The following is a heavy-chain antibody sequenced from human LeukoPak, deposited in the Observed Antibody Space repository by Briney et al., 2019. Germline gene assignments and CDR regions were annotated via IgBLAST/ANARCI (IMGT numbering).Heavy chain of an antibody. CDR3: ARQVSSSGWYDYFDY. Sequence: PSQTLSLTCTVSGGSISSGDYYWSWIRQPPGKGLEWIGYIYYSGSTNYNPSLKSRVTISVDTSKNQFSLKLSSVTAADTAVYYCARQVSSSGWYDYFDYWGQGTLVTVSS. CDR2: IYYSGST. V-gene: IGHV4-30-4*01. D-gene: IGHD6-19*01. CDR1: GGSISSGDYY. J-gene: IGHJ4*02.